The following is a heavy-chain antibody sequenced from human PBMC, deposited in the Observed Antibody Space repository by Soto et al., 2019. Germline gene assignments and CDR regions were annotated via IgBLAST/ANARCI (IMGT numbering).Heavy chain of an antibody. CDR1: GFTFSNYA. CDR3: AKVEYYDFWSGYYYYYGLDA. CDR2: ISKSGDTT. Sequence: GGSLRLSCAASGFTFSNYAMNWVRQAPEKGLEWVSTISKSGDTTYYADSVKGRFTISRDNSKNTLYLQMNSLRAEDTAVYYCAKVEYYDFWSGYYYYYGLDAWGQGTTVTVSS. D-gene: IGHD3-3*01. V-gene: IGHV3-23*01. J-gene: IGHJ6*02.